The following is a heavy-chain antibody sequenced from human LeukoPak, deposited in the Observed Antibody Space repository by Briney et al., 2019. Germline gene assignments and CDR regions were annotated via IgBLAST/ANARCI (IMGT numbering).Heavy chain of an antibody. CDR2: ISGSGGST. J-gene: IGHJ4*02. CDR1: GFTVSNSY. Sequence: PGGSLRLSCAASGFTVSNSYMSWVRQAPGKGLEWVSAISGSGGSTYYADSVKGRFTISRDNSKNTLYLQMNSLRAEDTAVYYCAKQTSWYFDYWGQGTLVTVSS. CDR3: AKQTSWYFDY. D-gene: IGHD2-2*01. V-gene: IGHV3-23*01.